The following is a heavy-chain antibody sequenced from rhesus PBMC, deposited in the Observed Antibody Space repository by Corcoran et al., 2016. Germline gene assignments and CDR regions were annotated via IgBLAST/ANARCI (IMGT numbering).Heavy chain of an antibody. CDR3: ALIAGISFYYVDY. J-gene: IGHJ4*01. CDR2: IFGRSGTT. V-gene: IGHV4-160*01. D-gene: IGHD1-1-1*01. CDR1: GYSISSKY. Sequence: QVQLQESGPGLVTHSETLSLTCAVYGYSISSKYWRWIRQPPGKGLEWIGYIFGRSGTTHDNPPLKSRVTLSTDTSKNQFSLKLSSATAADTAVYYCALIAGISFYYVDYWGQGVLVTVSS.